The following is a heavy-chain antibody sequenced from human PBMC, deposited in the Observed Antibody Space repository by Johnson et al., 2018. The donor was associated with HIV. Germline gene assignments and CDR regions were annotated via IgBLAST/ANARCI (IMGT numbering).Heavy chain of an antibody. CDR2: ISYDGSSK. CDR1: GFTFSTYA. CDR3: ARGGSSSWYGSKYYAFDI. Sequence: QVQLVESGGGVVQPGRSLRLSCVASGFTFSTYAMHWVRQAPGKGLEWVAVISYDGSSKYYADSVKGRFTISRDNSKNKLYLQTNSLRPEDTAVYYCARGGSSSWYGSKYYAFDIWGQGTMVTVSS. D-gene: IGHD6-13*01. J-gene: IGHJ3*02. V-gene: IGHV3-30*04.